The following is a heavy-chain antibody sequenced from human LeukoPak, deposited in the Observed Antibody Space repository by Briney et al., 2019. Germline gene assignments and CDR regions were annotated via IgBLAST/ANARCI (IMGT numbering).Heavy chain of an antibody. D-gene: IGHD6-13*01. Sequence: SSETLSLTCTVSGGSISSHYWSWIRQPPGKGLEWIGYIYYSGSTNYNPSLKSRVTISVDTSKNQFSLKLSSVTAADTAVYYCARVSRYSSSIDYRGQGTLVTVSS. CDR2: IYYSGST. J-gene: IGHJ4*02. CDR3: ARVSRYSSSIDY. V-gene: IGHV4-59*11. CDR1: GGSISSHY.